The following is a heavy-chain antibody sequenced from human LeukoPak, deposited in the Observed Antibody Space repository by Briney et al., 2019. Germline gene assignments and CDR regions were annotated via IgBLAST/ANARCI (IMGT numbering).Heavy chain of an antibody. Sequence: TGGSLRLSCAASGLKFSSYEVNWVRQAPGKGLEWVSYISSSGNNIYYADSVKGRFTISRDIAKNSLYLQMNSLRADDTAVYYCARVMGYYYAMDVWGQGTTVPVSS. J-gene: IGHJ6*02. V-gene: IGHV3-48*03. D-gene: IGHD1-26*01. CDR3: ARVMGYYYAMDV. CDR1: GLKFSSYE. CDR2: ISSSGNNI.